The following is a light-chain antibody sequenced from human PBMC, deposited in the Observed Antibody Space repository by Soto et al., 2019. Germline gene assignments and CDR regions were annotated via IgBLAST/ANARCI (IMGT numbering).Light chain of an antibody. CDR3: QQYNNCPVT. V-gene: IGKV3-15*01. Sequence: EIVMTQSPATLSVSAGERATLSCRASQRVSSNLAWYQQKPGQAPRLLIYGASTRATAIPARFSGSGSGTEFPLTISSLQSEDFAVYYCQQYNNCPVTFGQGTKVEI. J-gene: IGKJ1*01. CDR1: QRVSSN. CDR2: GAS.